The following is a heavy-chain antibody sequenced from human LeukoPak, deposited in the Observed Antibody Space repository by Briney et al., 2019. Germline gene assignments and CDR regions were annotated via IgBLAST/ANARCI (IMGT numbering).Heavy chain of an antibody. CDR1: GFTFTSSA. D-gene: IGHD6-19*01. V-gene: IGHV1-58*01. CDR2: IVVGSGNT. J-gene: IGHJ4*02. Sequence: ASVKVSCKASGFTFTSSAVQWVRQARGQRLEWIGWIVVGSGNTNYAQKFQERVTITRDMSTSTAYMELSSLRSEDTAVYYCAADLGYSSGWYYFDYWGQGTLATVSS. CDR3: AADLGYSSGWYYFDY.